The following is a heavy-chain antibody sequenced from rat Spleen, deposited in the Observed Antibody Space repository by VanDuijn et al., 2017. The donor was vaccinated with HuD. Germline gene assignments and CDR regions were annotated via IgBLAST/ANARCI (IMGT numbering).Heavy chain of an antibody. CDR1: GISFTDYS. D-gene: IGHD1-5*01. CDR3: AREGIGTTTDY. V-gene: IGHV2S63*01. J-gene: IGHJ2*01. CDR2: MWRSGST. Sequence: EVQLKESGPGLVQPSQTLSLTCTVSGISFTDYSVHWVRQPPGKGLEWMGVMWRSGSTQYNSALKSRLSISKDTSKSQVFLKMNILQTEDTATYYCAREGIGTTTDYWGQGVMVTVSS.